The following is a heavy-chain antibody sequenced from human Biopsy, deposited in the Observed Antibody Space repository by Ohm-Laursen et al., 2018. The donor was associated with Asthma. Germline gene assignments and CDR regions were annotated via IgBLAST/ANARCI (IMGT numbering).Heavy chain of an antibody. CDR1: GGTFNTYV. D-gene: IGHD2-2*01. CDR2: INSVFGTT. J-gene: IGHJ4*02. V-gene: IGHV1-69*13. Sequence: ASVKVSCKSLGGTFNTYVIGWVRQAPGQGLEWMGGINSVFGTTTYPQKFQDRVTLTADDSTSTVYMELSSLRSEDPAVYYCARKAGSCISRTCYSLDFWGQGTLVTVSS. CDR3: ARKAGSCISRTCYSLDF.